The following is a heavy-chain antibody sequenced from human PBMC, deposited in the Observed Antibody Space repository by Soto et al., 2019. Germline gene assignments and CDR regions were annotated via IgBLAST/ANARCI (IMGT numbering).Heavy chain of an antibody. V-gene: IGHV3-23*01. Sequence: GGPLRLSCAASGFTFSSYAMSWVRQAPGKGLEWVSAISGSGGSTYYADSVKGRFTISRDNSKNTLYLQMNSLRAEDTAVYYCAKDSGRLVPASGAFDIWGQGTMVTVSS. J-gene: IGHJ3*02. D-gene: IGHD2-2*01. CDR3: AKDSGRLVPASGAFDI. CDR1: GFTFSSYA. CDR2: ISGSGGST.